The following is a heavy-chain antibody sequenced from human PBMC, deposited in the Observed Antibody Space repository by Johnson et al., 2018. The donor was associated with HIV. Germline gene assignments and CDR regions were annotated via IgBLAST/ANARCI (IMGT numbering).Heavy chain of an antibody. D-gene: IGHD5-12*01. CDR3: ARGGLGSTRPRWADIVATPYQLAAFDI. J-gene: IGHJ3*02. Sequence: MMLVESGGGLAQPGGSLRLSCAASGITVSSNYMSWVRQAPGKGLEWVSVIFTVGDVYYADSVKGRFNLPRDNSKDTPSLQMHSLGAEDTAGYYCARGGLGSTRPRWADIVATPYQLAAFDIWGQGTMVTVSS. CDR1: GITVSSNY. V-gene: IGHV3-66*01. CDR2: IFTVGDV.